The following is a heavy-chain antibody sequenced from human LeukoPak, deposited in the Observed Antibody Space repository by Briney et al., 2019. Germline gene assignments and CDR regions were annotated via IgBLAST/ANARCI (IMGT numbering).Heavy chain of an antibody. D-gene: IGHD6-13*01. CDR2: MQIDGSKK. Sequence: GGSLRLSCAASGFSFSRHWMSWVRQAPGKELEWVANMQIDGSKKYYVDSVKGRFIVSRDNTMNSLYLQMNSLRAEDTAMYYCAREFPDSTATGPAFDFWGQGTMVTVSS. J-gene: IGHJ3*01. V-gene: IGHV3-7*01. CDR1: GFSFSRHW. CDR3: AREFPDSTATGPAFDF.